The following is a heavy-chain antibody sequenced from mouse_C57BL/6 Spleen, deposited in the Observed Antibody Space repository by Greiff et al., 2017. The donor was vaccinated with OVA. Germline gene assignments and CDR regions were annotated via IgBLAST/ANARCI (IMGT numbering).Heavy chain of an antibody. Sequence: VQLKESGPGLVKPSQSLSLTCSVTGYSITSGYYWNWLRQFPGNQLEWMGFISYDGSNNYNPSLNNRISITRDTSKNQCFLKLNAVTTEDTATYYCARASYAMDDWGQGTSVTVSS. CDR1: GYSITSGYY. CDR2: ISYDGSN. CDR3: ARASYAMDD. J-gene: IGHJ4*01. V-gene: IGHV3-6*01.